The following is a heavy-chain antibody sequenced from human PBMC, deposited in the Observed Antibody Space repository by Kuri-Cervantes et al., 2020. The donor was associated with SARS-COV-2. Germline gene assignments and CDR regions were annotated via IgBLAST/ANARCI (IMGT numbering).Heavy chain of an antibody. CDR1: GGSISSGSYY. V-gene: IGHV4-61*02. Sequence: SETLSLTCTVSGGSISSGSYYWSWIRQPAGKGLEWIGRIYTSGSTNYNPSLKSRVTISVDTSKNQFSLKLSSVTAADTAVYFCAKNPFPEVGNTGWAFDIWGQGTVVTVSS. J-gene: IGHJ3*02. D-gene: IGHD1-14*01. CDR3: AKNPFPEVGNTGWAFDI. CDR2: IYTSGST.